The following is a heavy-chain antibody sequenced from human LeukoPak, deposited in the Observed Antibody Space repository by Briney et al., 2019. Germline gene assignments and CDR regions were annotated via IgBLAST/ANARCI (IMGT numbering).Heavy chain of an antibody. CDR3: ARDRVVVAATPGAFDP. CDR2: INPSGGST. V-gene: IGHV1-46*01. J-gene: IGHJ5*02. D-gene: IGHD2-15*01. CDR1: GYTFTSYY. Sequence: ASVKVSCKASGYTFTSYYMHWVRQAPGQGLEWMGIINPSGGSTSYAQKFQGRVTMTRDTSTSTVYMELSGLRSEDTAVYYCARDRVVVAATPGAFDPWGQGTLVTVSS.